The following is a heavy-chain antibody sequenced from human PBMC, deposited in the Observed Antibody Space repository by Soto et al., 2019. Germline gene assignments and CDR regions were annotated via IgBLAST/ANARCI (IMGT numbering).Heavy chain of an antibody. CDR3: ARDPGGSSIRRGYYYYGMDV. D-gene: IGHD2-21*01. CDR2: IIPIFGTA. V-gene: IGHV1-69*01. CDR1: GGTFSSYA. J-gene: IGHJ6*02. Sequence: QVQLVQSGAEVKKPGSSVKVSCKASGGTFSSYAISWVRQAPGQGLEWMGGIIPIFGTANYAQKFQGRVTITADESTSKAYMELSSLRSEDTAVYYCARDPGGSSIRRGYYYYGMDVWGQGTTVTVSS.